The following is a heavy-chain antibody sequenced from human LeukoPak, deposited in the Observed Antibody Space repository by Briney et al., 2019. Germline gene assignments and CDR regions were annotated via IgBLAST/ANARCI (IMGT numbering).Heavy chain of an antibody. CDR3: AKDQQLLPTGAIDY. D-gene: IGHD6-13*01. CDR1: GFTFSSYG. V-gene: IGHV3-30*18. CDR2: ISYDGSNK. Sequence: GGSLRLSCAASGFTFSSYGMHWVRQAPGKGLEWVAVISYDGSNKYYADSVKGRFTISRDNSKNTLYLQMNSLRAEDTAVYYCAKDQQLLPTGAIDYWGQGTLVTVSS. J-gene: IGHJ4*02.